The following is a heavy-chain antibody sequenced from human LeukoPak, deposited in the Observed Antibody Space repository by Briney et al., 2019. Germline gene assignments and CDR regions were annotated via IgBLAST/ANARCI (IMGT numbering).Heavy chain of an antibody. CDR2: INPNSGGT. V-gene: IGHV1-2*02. CDR3: ARDYDSSGKSFDC. CDR1: GYTFTGYY. D-gene: IGHD3-22*01. Sequence: ASVKVSCKASGYTFTGYYMHWVRQAPGQGLEWMGWINPNSGGTNYAQKFQGRVTMTRDTSISTAYMELSRLRSDDTAVYYCARDYDSSGKSFDCWGQGTLVTVSS. J-gene: IGHJ4*02.